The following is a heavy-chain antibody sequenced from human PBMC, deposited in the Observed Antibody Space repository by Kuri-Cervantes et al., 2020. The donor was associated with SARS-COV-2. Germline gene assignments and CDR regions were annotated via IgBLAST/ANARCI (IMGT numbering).Heavy chain of an antibody. CDR1: QFTFSNYA. J-gene: IGHJ3*02. D-gene: IGHD2-2*01. CDR3: SFAPNFVVVSPDAFDI. CDR2: IGGSGGST. V-gene: IGHV3-23*01. Sequence: GESLTLSCAASQFTFSNYAMSWVRQAPGKGLEWFSAIGGSGGSTYYADSVKGRFTISRDNSKNTLYLQMNSLRAEDTGVYYCSFAPNFVVVSPDAFDIWGRGTMVTVSS.